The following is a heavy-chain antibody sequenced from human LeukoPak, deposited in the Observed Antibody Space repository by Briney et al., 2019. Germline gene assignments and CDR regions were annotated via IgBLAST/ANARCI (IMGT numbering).Heavy chain of an antibody. CDR2: ISSSSSYI. D-gene: IGHD3-22*01. J-gene: IGHJ4*02. Sequence: PGGSLRLSCAASGFTFSSYAMSWVRQAPGKGLEWVSSISSSSSYIYYADSVKGRFTISRDNAKNSLYLQMNSLRAEDTAVYYCARDRTNYYDSSGYWDYWGQGTLVTVSS. CDR3: ARDRTNYYDSSGYWDY. CDR1: GFTFSSYA. V-gene: IGHV3-21*01.